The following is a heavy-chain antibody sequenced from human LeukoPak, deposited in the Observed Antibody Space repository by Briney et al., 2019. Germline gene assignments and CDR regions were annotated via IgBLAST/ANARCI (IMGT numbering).Heavy chain of an antibody. CDR3: ARFGSSTWYKGAFDI. J-gene: IGHJ3*02. CDR2: IVHSGNT. D-gene: IGHD6-13*01. CDR1: GGSFSGYY. V-gene: IGHV4-34*12. Sequence: SETLSLTCAVYGGSFSGYYWSWIRQPPGKGLEWIGEIVHSGNTKYNPSLKSRVTISVDTSKNQFSLNLTSVTAADTAVYYCARFGSSTWYKGAFDIWGQGTMVTVAP.